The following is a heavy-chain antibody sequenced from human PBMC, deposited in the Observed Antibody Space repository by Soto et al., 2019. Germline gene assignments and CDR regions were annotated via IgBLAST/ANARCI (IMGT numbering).Heavy chain of an antibody. J-gene: IGHJ4*02. D-gene: IGHD5-18*01. CDR2: IWYDGSNK. V-gene: IGHV3-33*01. CDR3: AREAMYWIQLWSAYDY. Sequence: GGSLRLSCAASGFTFSSYGMHWVRQAPGKGLEWVAVIWYDGSNKYYADSVKGRFTISRDNSKNTLYLQMNSLRAEDTAVYYCAREAMYWIQLWSAYDYWGRGTLVTVSS. CDR1: GFTFSSYG.